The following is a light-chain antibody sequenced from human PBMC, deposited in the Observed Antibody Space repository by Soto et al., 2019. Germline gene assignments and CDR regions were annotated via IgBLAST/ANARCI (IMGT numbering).Light chain of an antibody. CDR3: SSYAGSNTVV. Sequence: QSALTQPPSASGSPEQSVTISCTGTSSDVGGYNYVSWYQQQSGKAPKLIIYEVSKRPSGVPYRFSGSKAGNTASQTVSGRQAEDEDAYYCSSYAGSNTVVFGGGTKLTVL. CDR1: SSDVGGYNY. CDR2: EVS. J-gene: IGLJ2*01. V-gene: IGLV2-8*01.